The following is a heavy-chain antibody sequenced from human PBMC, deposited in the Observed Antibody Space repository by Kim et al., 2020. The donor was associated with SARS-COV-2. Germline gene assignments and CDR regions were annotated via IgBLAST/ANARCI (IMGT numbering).Heavy chain of an antibody. J-gene: IGHJ6*02. Sequence: GGSLRLSCAASAFSFSSYAMNWVRQTPGKGLEWVSAINGGAGDSTFYADSVKGRFTISRDDSKNTLYLQMDSLRVEDTAVYYCAKDRGALYFYGLDVWG. V-gene: IGHV3-23*01. CDR1: AFSFSSYA. D-gene: IGHD5-12*01. CDR3: AKDRGALYFYGLDV. CDR2: INGGAGDST.